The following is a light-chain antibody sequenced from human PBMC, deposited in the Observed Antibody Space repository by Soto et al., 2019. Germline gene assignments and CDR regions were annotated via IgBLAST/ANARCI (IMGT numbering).Light chain of an antibody. CDR2: KAS. J-gene: IGKJ1*01. Sequence: DIEMTQSPPFLSASVGDRVTITCRASQSISIWLAWYQQKPGKAPKILIYKASSLESGVPSRFSGSGSGTEFTLTISSLQPDDFATYYCQQYSTYTPRTFGQGTKVDIK. CDR3: QQYSTYTPRT. V-gene: IGKV1-5*03. CDR1: QSISIW.